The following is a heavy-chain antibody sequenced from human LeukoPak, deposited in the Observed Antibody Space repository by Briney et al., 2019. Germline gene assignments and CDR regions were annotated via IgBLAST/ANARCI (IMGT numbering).Heavy chain of an antibody. Sequence: SETLSLTCTVSGGSISSSSYYWGWIRQPPGKGLEWIGSIYYSGSTYYNPSLKSRVTISVDTSKNQFSLKLSSVTAADTAVYYCARDGGITMVRGVPPLWGQGTLVTVSS. CDR3: ARDGGITMVRGVPPL. V-gene: IGHV4-39*07. CDR2: IYYSGST. D-gene: IGHD3-10*01. CDR1: GGSISSSSYY. J-gene: IGHJ4*02.